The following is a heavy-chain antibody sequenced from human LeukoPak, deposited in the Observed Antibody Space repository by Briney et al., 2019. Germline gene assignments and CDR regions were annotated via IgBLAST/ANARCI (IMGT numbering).Heavy chain of an antibody. CDR1: GGSISSYY. Sequence: SETLSLTCTVSGGSISSYYWSWIRQPPGKGLEWVGYIYYSGSTNYNPSLKSRVTISVDTSKNQFSLKLSSVTAADTAVYYCARAHDYYDSSGYYPFDYWGQGTLVTVSS. CDR2: IYYSGST. CDR3: ARAHDYYDSSGYYPFDY. D-gene: IGHD3-22*01. J-gene: IGHJ4*02. V-gene: IGHV4-59*01.